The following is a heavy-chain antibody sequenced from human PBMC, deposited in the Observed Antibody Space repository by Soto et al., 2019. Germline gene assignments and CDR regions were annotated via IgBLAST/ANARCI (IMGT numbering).Heavy chain of an antibody. V-gene: IGHV3-30*18. CDR2: ISYDGSNK. J-gene: IGHJ4*02. CDR3: AKVTHSGSYLLSGYFDY. Sequence: GGSLRLSCAASGFTFSSYGMHWVRQAPGKGLEWVAVISYDGSNKYYADSVKGRFTISRDNSKNTLYLQMNSLRAEDTAVYYCAKVTHSGSYLLSGYFDYWGQGTLVTVSS. D-gene: IGHD1-26*01. CDR1: GFTFSSYG.